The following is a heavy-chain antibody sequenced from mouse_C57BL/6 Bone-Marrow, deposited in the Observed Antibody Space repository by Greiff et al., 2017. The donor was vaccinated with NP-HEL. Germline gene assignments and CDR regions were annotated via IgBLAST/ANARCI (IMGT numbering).Heavy chain of an antibody. Sequence: EVHLVESGGGLVQPKGSLKLSCAASGFSFNTYAMNWVRQAPGKGLEWVARIRSKSNNYATYYADSVKDRFTISRDDSESMLYLQMNNLKTEDTAMYYCVRRGDYYYAMDYWGQGTSVTVSS. D-gene: IGHD3-3*01. V-gene: IGHV10-1*01. J-gene: IGHJ4*01. CDR2: IRSKSNNYAT. CDR1: GFSFNTYA. CDR3: VRRGDYYYAMDY.